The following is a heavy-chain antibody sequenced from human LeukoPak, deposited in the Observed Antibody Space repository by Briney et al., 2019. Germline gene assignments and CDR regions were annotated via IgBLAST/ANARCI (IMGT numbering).Heavy chain of an antibody. CDR1: GGTFSSYA. CDR3: ARWGRSYDILTGPNAFDI. D-gene: IGHD3-9*01. Sequence: GGSVKVSCKASGGTFSSYAISWVRQAPGQGREWMGRIIPILGIANYAQKFQGRVTVTADKSTSTAYMELSSLRSEDTAVYYCARWGRSYDILTGPNAFDIWGQGTMVTVSS. CDR2: IIPILGIA. V-gene: IGHV1-69*04. J-gene: IGHJ3*02.